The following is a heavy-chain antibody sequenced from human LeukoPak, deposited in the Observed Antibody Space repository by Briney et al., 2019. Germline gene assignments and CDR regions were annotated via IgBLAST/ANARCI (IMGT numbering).Heavy chain of an antibody. Sequence: GGSLRLSCAASGFAFSNYNMNWVRQAPGKGLEWVSGISWNSGSIGYADSVRGRFTISRDNAKNSLYLQMNSLRAEDTALYYCAKAAELSGYYFDYWGQGTLVTVSS. D-gene: IGHD3-3*01. J-gene: IGHJ4*02. CDR2: ISWNSGSI. V-gene: IGHV3-9*01. CDR1: GFAFSNYN. CDR3: AKAAELSGYYFDY.